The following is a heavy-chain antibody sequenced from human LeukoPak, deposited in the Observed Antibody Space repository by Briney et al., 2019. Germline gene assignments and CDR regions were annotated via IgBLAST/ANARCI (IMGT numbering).Heavy chain of an antibody. Sequence: SETLSLTCTVSGGSINSSSYYWGWIRQPPGKGLEWIGSIYYSGSTYYNPSLKSRVTISVDTSKNQFSLKLSSVTAADTAVYYCATNTIFGVSWFDPWGQGTLVTVSS. D-gene: IGHD3-3*01. V-gene: IGHV4-39*01. J-gene: IGHJ5*02. CDR3: ATNTIFGVSWFDP. CDR1: GGSINSSSYY. CDR2: IYYSGST.